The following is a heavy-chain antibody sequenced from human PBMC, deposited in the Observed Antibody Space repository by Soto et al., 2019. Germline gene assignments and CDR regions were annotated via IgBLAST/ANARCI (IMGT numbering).Heavy chain of an antibody. Sequence: ASVKVSGEASGYTFTDSFIHWVLQAPGQGLEWMGWINPNNGRTTLAPKFQGRVTLIRDTSINTAYMDLSRLRSDDTAVYYCAREDADRGSFDFWGQGTLVTVSS. CDR2: INPNNGRT. J-gene: IGHJ4*02. CDR1: GYTFTDSF. V-gene: IGHV1-2*02. CDR3: AREDADRGSFDF.